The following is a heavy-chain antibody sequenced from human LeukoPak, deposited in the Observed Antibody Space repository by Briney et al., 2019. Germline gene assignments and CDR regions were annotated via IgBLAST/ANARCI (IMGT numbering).Heavy chain of an antibody. V-gene: IGHV4-30-4*01. CDR1: GGSISSGDYY. CDR3: ARTILRFTGEFDI. CDR2: IYYSGST. D-gene: IGHD1-26*01. J-gene: IGHJ3*02. Sequence: PSQTLSLTCTVSGGSISSGDYYWSWIRQPPGKGLEWIGYIYYSGSTYYNPSLKSRVTISVDTSKNQFSLKLSSVTAADTAVYYCARTILRFTGEFDIWGQGTMVTVSS.